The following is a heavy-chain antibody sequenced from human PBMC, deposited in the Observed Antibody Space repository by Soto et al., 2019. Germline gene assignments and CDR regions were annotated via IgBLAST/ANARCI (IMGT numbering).Heavy chain of an antibody. Sequence: QVQMVESGGGVVQPGRSLRLSCAASGFSFSTYGMHWVRQAPGKGLEWMAVISNDGSNKYYADSVKGRFTISRDNSKDTLFLQMNSLRGEDTAVYYCAKVVRADSTSSNFYYYSGMDVWGQGTKVTVYS. CDR1: GFSFSTYG. V-gene: IGHV3-30*18. CDR3: AKVVRADSTSSNFYYYSGMDV. J-gene: IGHJ6*02. D-gene: IGHD6-6*01. CDR2: ISNDGSNK.